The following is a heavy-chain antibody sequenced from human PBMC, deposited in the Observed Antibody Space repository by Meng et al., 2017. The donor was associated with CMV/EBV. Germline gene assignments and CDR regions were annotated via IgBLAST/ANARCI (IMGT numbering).Heavy chain of an antibody. CDR3: AKDLGTTGLFGY. V-gene: IGHV3-23*01. D-gene: IGHD1-1*01. J-gene: IGHJ4*02. CDR2: IIGSGGRT. Sequence: CAASGFTFSSYAMSWVRQAPGKGLEWVSGIIGSGGRTYYADSVKGRFTISRDNSKNTLYLQMNSLRAEDTAIYYCAKDLGTTGLFGYWGQGSLVTVSS. CDR1: GFTFSSYA.